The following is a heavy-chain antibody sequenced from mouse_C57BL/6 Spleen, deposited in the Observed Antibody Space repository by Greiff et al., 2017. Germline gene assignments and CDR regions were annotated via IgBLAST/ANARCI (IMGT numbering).Heavy chain of an antibody. V-gene: IGHV1-72*01. D-gene: IGHD1-1*01. CDR2: IDPNSGGT. CDR1: GYTFTSYW. Sequence: QVQLKQSGAELVKPGASVKLSCKASGYTFTSYWMHWVKQRPGRGLEWIGRIDPNSGGTKYNEKFKSKATLTVDKPSSTAYMQLSSLTSEDSAVYYCARGDYGSSPYAMDYWGQGTSVTVSS. J-gene: IGHJ4*01. CDR3: ARGDYGSSPYAMDY.